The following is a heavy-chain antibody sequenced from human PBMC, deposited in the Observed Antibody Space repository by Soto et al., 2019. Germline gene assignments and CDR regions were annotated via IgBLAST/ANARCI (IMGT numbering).Heavy chain of an antibody. CDR3: ARDLGGCSAGSCRYNWLDS. D-gene: IGHD2-15*01. Sequence: QVQLVQSGAEVKKPGSSVKVSCKASRDTFTNYAISWVRQAPGQGLEWMGGIIPFYGTAHYAQKFHDRVTIIADTSTSTADMELSSLRPEDTAVYYCARDLGGCSAGSCRYNWLDSWGQGTLVTVSS. V-gene: IGHV1-69*06. J-gene: IGHJ5*01. CDR1: RDTFTNYA. CDR2: IIPFYGTA.